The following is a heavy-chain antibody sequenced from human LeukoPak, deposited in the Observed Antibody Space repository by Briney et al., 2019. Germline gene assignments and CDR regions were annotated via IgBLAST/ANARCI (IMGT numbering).Heavy chain of an antibody. CDR2: ISAYNGNT. J-gene: IGHJ4*02. Sequence: ASVKVSCKASGYTFTSYGISWVRQAPGQGLERMGWISAYNGNTNYAQKLQGRVTMTTDTSTSTACMELRSLRSDDTAVYYCARGREEKYSSGKLYYFDYWGQGTLVTVSS. V-gene: IGHV1-18*01. D-gene: IGHD6-19*01. CDR3: ARGREEKYSSGKLYYFDY. CDR1: GYTFTSYG.